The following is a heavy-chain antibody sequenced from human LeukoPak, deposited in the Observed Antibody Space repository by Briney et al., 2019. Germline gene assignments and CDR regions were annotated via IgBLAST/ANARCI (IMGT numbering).Heavy chain of an antibody. J-gene: IGHJ3*02. CDR2: IIPIFGTA. D-gene: IGHD3-16*02. CDR1: GGTFSSYA. CDR3: ARHYDYVWGSYRLVNAFDI. Sequence: EASVKVSCKASGGTFSSYAISWVRQAPGQGLEWMGRIIPIFGTANYAQKFQGRVTITTDESTSTAYMELSSLRSEDTAVYYCARHYDYVWGSYRLVNAFDIWGQGTMVTVSS. V-gene: IGHV1-69*05.